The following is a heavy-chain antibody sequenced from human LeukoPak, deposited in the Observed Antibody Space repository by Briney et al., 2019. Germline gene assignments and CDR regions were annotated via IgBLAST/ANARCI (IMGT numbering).Heavy chain of an antibody. CDR2: IPYSGRT. Sequence: SETLSLTCTVSGGSVSSGDYYWSWIRQPPGKGLEWIGSIPYSGRTYYNPSLESRVTISVDTSKDQFSLKLSSVTAADTGVYHCARRGYSNYLYFFDYWGQGTLVTVSS. CDR1: GGSVSSGDYY. J-gene: IGHJ4*02. CDR3: ARRGYSNYLYFFDY. D-gene: IGHD4-11*01. V-gene: IGHV4-30-2*03.